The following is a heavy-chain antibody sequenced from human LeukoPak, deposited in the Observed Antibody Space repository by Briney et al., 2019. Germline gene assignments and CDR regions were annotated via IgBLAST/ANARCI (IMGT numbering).Heavy chain of an antibody. CDR2: VSYSGST. V-gene: IGHV4-39*01. CDR1: GASISSSSYY. CDR3: AAQPNRGTFGLRWAIDI. D-gene: IGHD3/OR15-3a*01. Sequence: SETLSLTCSVSGASISSSSYYWGWIRQPPGRGLEWIVSVSYSGSTHYNPSLKSRVTISVDTSQNQLSLKLTSVTAADTAVYYCAAQPNRGTFGLRWAIDIWGQGTMVTVSS. J-gene: IGHJ3*02.